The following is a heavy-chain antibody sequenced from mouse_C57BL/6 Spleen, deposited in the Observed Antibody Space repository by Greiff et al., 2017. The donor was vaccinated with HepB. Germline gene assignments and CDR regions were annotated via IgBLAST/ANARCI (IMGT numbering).Heavy chain of an antibody. CDR1: GYTFTDYN. Sequence: EVKLVESGPELVKPGASVKMSCKASGYTFTDYNMHWVKQSHGKSLEWIGYINPNNGGTSYNQKFKGKATLTVNKSSSTAYMELRSLTSEDSAVYYCARYPFGNYGGFAYWGQGTLVTVSA. J-gene: IGHJ3*01. V-gene: IGHV1-22*01. D-gene: IGHD2-1*01. CDR3: ARYPFGNYGGFAY. CDR2: INPNNGGT.